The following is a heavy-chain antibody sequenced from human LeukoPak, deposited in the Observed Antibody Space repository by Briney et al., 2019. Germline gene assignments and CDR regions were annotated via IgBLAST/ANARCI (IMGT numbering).Heavy chain of an antibody. V-gene: IGHV3-33*01. Sequence: PGGSLRLSCAASGFTFSSYGMHWVRQAPGKGLEWVAVIWYDGSNKHYADSVKGRFTISRDNSKNTLYLQMNSLRAEDTAVYYCARWEVAGSGDWFDPWGQGTLVTVSS. CDR3: ARWEVAGSGDWFDP. CDR2: IWYDGSNK. D-gene: IGHD6-19*01. CDR1: GFTFSSYG. J-gene: IGHJ5*02.